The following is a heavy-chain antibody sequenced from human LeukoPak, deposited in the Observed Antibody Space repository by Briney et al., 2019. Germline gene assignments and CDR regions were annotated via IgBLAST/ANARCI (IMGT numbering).Heavy chain of an antibody. Sequence: SETLSLTCTVSGGSISSGDYYWSWIRQPPGKGLEWIGYIYYSGSTYYNPSLKSRVIISVDTSKNQFSLKLSSVTAADTAVYYCARGSRYDFDYWGQGTLVTVSS. J-gene: IGHJ4*02. D-gene: IGHD1-26*01. CDR2: IYYSGST. V-gene: IGHV4-30-4*01. CDR3: ARGSRYDFDY. CDR1: GGSISSGDYY.